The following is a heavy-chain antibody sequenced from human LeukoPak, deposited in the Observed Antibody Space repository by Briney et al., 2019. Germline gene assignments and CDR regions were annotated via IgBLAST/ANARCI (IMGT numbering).Heavy chain of an antibody. Sequence: EPGGSLRLSCAASGFMFSSYVMHWVRQAPGKGLEWAALIRYDGSNKYYADSVKGRFTISRDNSKNTLYLQMNSLRAEDTAVYYCAKGAFGSSPSFLPFYFDYWGQGTLVTVSS. CDR1: GFMFSSYV. CDR3: AKGAFGSSPSFLPFYFDY. J-gene: IGHJ4*02. D-gene: IGHD6-13*01. CDR2: IRYDGSNK. V-gene: IGHV3-30*02.